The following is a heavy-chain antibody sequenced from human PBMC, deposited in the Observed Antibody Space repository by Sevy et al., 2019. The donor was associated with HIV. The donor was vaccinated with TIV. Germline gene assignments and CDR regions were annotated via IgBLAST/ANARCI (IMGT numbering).Heavy chain of an antibody. CDR2: LSFGCGEI. V-gene: IGHV3-23*01. D-gene: IGHD2-8*01. J-gene: IGHJ4*02. CDR1: GFTFSKYS. Sequence: GGSLRLSCAASGFTFSKYSMSWVRQPPGKGLEWVSTLSFGCGEINYADSVKGRFTISRDNSKGSVYLQMNNLRPEDMAVYSCAREGCTKPHDYWGQGTLVTVSS. CDR3: AREGCTKPHDY.